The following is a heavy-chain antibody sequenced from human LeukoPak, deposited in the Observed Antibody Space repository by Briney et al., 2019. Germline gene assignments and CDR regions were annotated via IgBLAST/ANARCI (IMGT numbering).Heavy chain of an antibody. CDR3: ARTGENPPAATLYGMDV. J-gene: IGHJ6*02. V-gene: IGHV1-69*13. D-gene: IGHD2-15*01. CDR1: GYTFTGYY. CDR2: IIPIFGTA. Sequence: SVKVSCKASGYTFTGYYMHWVRQAPGQGLEWMEGIIPIFGTANYAQKFQGRVTITADESTSTAYMELSSLRSEDTAVYYCARTGENPPAATLYGMDVWGQGTTVTVSS.